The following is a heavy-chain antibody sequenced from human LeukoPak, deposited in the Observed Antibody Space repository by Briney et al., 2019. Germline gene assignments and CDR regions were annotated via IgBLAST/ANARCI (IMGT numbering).Heavy chain of an antibody. V-gene: IGHV3-30-3*01. J-gene: IGHJ4*02. CDR3: ARDRLEVLGGDY. CDR1: GFTLSSYA. Sequence: GRSLRLSCAPAGFTLSSYAIDWVRQHAGKGLEWVSLISYDGSSNYNADSVKGRFTISRDNSKNTVYLQMDSLRAEDTAVYYCARDRLEVLGGDYWGQGTLVTVSS. D-gene: IGHD1-26*01. CDR2: ISYDGSSN.